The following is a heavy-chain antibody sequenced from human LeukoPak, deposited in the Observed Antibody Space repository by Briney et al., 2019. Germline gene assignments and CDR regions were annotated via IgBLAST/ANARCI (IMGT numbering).Heavy chain of an antibody. CDR1: GFTFSSYE. CDR3: ARIHGSDILTGLGPLFGY. V-gene: IGHV3-48*03. CDR2: TSSSGSTI. D-gene: IGHD3-9*01. Sequence: PGGSLRLSCAASGFTFSSYEMNWVRQAPGKGLEWVSYTSSSGSTIYYADSVKGRFTISRDNAKNSLYLQMNSLRAEDTAVYYCARIHGSDILTGLGPLFGYWGQGTLVTVSS. J-gene: IGHJ4*02.